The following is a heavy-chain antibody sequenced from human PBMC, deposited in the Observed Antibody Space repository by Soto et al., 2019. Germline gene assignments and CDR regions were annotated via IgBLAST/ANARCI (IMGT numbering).Heavy chain of an antibody. CDR2: IKQDGSEE. V-gene: IGHV3-7*03. CDR3: ASRPSDRNYYGVFDY. CDR1: GFTFSSHW. J-gene: IGHJ4*02. D-gene: IGHD3-3*01. Sequence: EVQLVESGGGLVQPGGSLRLSCTASGFTFSSHWMTWVRQAPGKALEWVANIKQDGSEEYYVDSVKGRFTISRHNAKNSLFLQMNSLRAEDTAVYYCASRPSDRNYYGVFDYWGQGTLVTVSS.